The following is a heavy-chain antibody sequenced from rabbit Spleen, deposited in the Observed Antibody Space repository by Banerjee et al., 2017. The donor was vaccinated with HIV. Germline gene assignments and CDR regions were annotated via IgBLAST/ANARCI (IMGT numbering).Heavy chain of an antibody. CDR3: ARDSGTSFSSYGMDL. J-gene: IGHJ6*01. CDR2: IYSSSAIT. V-gene: IGHV1S45*01. CDR1: GFSFSSSYY. Sequence: QEQLEESGGDLVKPEGSLTLTCTASGFSFSSSYYMYWVRQAPGKGLEWIGCIYSSSAITWYASWAKGRFTISKTSSTTVTLQMPSLTDEDPATYFCARDSGTSFSSYGMDLWGPGTLVTVS. D-gene: IGHD4-1*01.